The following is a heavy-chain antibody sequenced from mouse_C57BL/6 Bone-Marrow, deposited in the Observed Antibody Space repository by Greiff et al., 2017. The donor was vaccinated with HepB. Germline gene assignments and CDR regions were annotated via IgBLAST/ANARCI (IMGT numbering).Heavy chain of an antibody. CDR1: GFSLTSYA. J-gene: IGHJ3*01. CDR2: IWTGGGT. V-gene: IGHV2-9-1*01. CDR3: ARNEGYGHEGWFAY. Sequence: VQLQQSGPGLVAPSQSLSITCTVSGFSLTSYAISWVRQPPGKGLEWLGVIWTGGGTNYNSALKSRLSISKDNSKSQVFLKMNSRQTDDTARYYGARNEGYGHEGWFAYWGQGTLVTVSA. D-gene: IGHD1-1*02.